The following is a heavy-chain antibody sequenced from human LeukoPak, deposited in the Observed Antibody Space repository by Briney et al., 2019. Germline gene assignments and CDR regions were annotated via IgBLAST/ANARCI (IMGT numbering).Heavy chain of an antibody. CDR2: INHSGST. D-gene: IGHD5-24*01. V-gene: IGHV4-34*01. Sequence: PSETLSLTCAVYGGSFSGYYWSWIRQPPGKGLEWIGEINHSGSTNYNPSLKSRVTISVDTSKSQFSLKLSSVTAADTAVYYCARGRDGIPLYWGQGTLVTVSS. CDR3: ARGRDGIPLY. CDR1: GGSFSGYY. J-gene: IGHJ4*02.